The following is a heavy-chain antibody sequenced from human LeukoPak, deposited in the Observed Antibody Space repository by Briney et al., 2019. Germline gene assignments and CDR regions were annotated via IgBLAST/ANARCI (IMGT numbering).Heavy chain of an antibody. V-gene: IGHV4-61*02. J-gene: IGHJ4*02. CDR1: GGSISSGSYY. D-gene: IGHD3-10*01. CDR3: ARGPYDSGSEIISRFDY. Sequence: PSETLSLTCTVSGGSISSGSYYWSWIRQPAGKGLEWIGRIYTSGSTNYNPSLKSRVTISVDTSKNQFSLKLSSVTAADTAVYYCARGPYDSGSEIISRFDYWGQGTLVTVSS. CDR2: IYTSGST.